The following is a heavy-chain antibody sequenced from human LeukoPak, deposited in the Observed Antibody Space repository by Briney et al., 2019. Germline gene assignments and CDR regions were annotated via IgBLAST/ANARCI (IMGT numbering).Heavy chain of an antibody. Sequence: GSLRPSCAASGFTFSSYAMSWVRQAPGKGLEWVSAISGSGGSTYYADSVKGRFTISRDNSKNTLYLQMNSLRAEDTAVYYCAKDIVYDSSTAQTFDYWGQGTLVTVSS. CDR2: ISGSGGST. J-gene: IGHJ4*02. CDR1: GFTFSSYA. D-gene: IGHD3-22*01. CDR3: AKDIVYDSSTAQTFDY. V-gene: IGHV3-23*01.